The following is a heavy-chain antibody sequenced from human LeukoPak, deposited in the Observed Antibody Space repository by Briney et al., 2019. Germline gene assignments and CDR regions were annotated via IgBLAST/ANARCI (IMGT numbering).Heavy chain of an antibody. CDR2: IYYSGST. V-gene: IGHV4-39*07. J-gene: IGHJ4*02. Sequence: SETLSLACTVSGGSISSSSYYWGWIRQPPGKGLEWIGSIYYSGSTYYNPSLKSRVTISVDTSKNQFSLKLSSVTAADTAVYYCARGGYCSSTSCYIAIDYWAREPWSPSPQ. D-gene: IGHD2-2*02. CDR1: GGSISSSSYY. CDR3: ARGGYCSSTSCYIAIDY.